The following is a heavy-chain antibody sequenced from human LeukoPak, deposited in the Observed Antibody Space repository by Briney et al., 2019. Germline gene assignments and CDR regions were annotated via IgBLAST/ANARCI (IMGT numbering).Heavy chain of an antibody. CDR3: ARRAPGGYYFDY. CDR1: GFTFSSYG. D-gene: IGHD3-16*01. J-gene: IGHJ4*02. Sequence: PGRSLRLSCAASGFTFSSYGMPWVRQAPGKGLEWVAVIWYDGSNKYYADSVKGRFTISRDNSKNTLYLQMNSLRAEDTAVYYCARRAPGGYYFDYWGQGTLVTASS. CDR2: IWYDGSNK. V-gene: IGHV3-33*01.